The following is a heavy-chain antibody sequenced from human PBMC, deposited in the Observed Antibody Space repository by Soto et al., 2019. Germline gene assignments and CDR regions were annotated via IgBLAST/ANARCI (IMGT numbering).Heavy chain of an antibody. J-gene: IGHJ4*02. V-gene: IGHV5-10-1*01. CDR3: ARLGSSVWPDDH. D-gene: IGHD6-25*01. Sequence: GESLKISCKVSGYSFTSHWINWVRQMPGKGLEWMGRIDPSGSYTSYSPSFQGRVTISADKSISTTYVQWSSLKASDTAVYYCARLGSSVWPDDHWGQGTLVTVSS. CDR2: IDPSGSYT. CDR1: GYSFTSHW.